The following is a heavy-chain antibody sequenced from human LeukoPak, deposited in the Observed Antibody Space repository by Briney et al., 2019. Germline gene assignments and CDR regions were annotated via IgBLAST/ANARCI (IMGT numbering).Heavy chain of an antibody. CDR3: ARGRGNSYGQLDY. J-gene: IGHJ4*02. V-gene: IGHV3-48*01. CDR2: ISSTSNTI. CDR1: GFTFSSYN. D-gene: IGHD5-18*01. Sequence: GGSLRLSCAASGFTFSSYNMNWVRQAPGKGLEWVSYISSTSNTIYYADSVKGRFTISRDNAKNSLYLQMNSLRAKDTAVYYCARGRGNSYGQLDYWGQGTLVTVSS.